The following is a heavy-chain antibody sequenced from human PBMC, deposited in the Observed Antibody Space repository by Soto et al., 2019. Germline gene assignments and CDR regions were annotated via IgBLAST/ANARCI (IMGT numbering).Heavy chain of an antibody. CDR2: IYYSGST. D-gene: IGHD2-2*03. Sequence: QVQLQESGPGLVKPSQTLSLTCTVSGGSISSGGYYWSWIRQHPGKGLEWIGYIYYSGSTYYNPSHKSRVTISVETSKNLFSLKLSSVTAAATAVYYCARDGYCSSTRCWEGWFDPWGQGTLVTVSS. CDR1: GGSISSGGYY. J-gene: IGHJ5*02. V-gene: IGHV4-31*03. CDR3: ARDGYCSSTRCWEGWFDP.